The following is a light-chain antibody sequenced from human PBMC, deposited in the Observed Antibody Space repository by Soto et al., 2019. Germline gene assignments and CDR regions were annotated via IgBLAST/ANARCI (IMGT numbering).Light chain of an antibody. CDR3: QQRRNLPYT. CDR2: DTT. V-gene: IGKV3-11*01. Sequence: ETLLTQSPGTLSLSPGERATLSCRASQSVSNYLAWFQQKPGQDPRLLIFDTTNRAPGTPARFSGSGSVTDFTLTISSLEPEDFAVYYCQQRRNLPYTFGQGTKLQIK. J-gene: IGKJ2*01. CDR1: QSVSNY.